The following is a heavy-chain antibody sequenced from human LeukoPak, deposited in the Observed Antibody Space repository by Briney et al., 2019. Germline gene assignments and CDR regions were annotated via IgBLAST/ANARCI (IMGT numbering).Heavy chain of an antibody. V-gene: IGHV3-30*02. Sequence: GGSLRLSCAGSGFSFSSYGMHWVRQAPGKGLECMAFIRSDGSNKYYADSVKGRFTISRDNSKNTLYLQMNSLGAEDTAVYYCARAHPGDYSDFQFDYWGQGTLVTVSS. CDR2: IRSDGSNK. D-gene: IGHD4-11*01. CDR1: GFSFSSYG. CDR3: ARAHPGDYSDFQFDY. J-gene: IGHJ4*02.